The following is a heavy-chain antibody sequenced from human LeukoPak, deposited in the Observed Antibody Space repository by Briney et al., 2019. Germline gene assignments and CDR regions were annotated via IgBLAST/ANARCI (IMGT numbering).Heavy chain of an antibody. J-gene: IGHJ3*02. D-gene: IGHD3-10*01. V-gene: IGHV4-34*01. CDR1: GGSFSGYY. Sequence: SETLSLTCAVYGGSFSGYYWSWIRQPPGKGLEWIGEINHSGSTNYNPSLKSRVTISVDTSKNQFSLKLSSVTAADTAVYYCARHGLYGSGSYYVLGAFDIWGQGTMVTVSS. CDR3: ARHGLYGSGSYYVLGAFDI. CDR2: INHSGST.